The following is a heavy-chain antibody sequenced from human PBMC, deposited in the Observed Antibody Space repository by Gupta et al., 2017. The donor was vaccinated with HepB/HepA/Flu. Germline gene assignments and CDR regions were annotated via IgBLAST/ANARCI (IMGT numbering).Heavy chain of an antibody. CDR3: AKELSFIPLNPFDS. V-gene: IGHV3-23*01. CDR2: ISGSGSRR. CDR1: GFTFSSYA. J-gene: IGHJ4*02. D-gene: IGHD3-16*01. Sequence: DVQLLESGGGLIQPGGSLRLSCAASGFTFSSYAMSWVRQAPGKGLEWVSDISGSGSRRDYADSVKGRFTISRDNSKNTLYLQMTSLRAEDTAVYSCAKELSFIPLNPFDSWGQGTLVTVSS.